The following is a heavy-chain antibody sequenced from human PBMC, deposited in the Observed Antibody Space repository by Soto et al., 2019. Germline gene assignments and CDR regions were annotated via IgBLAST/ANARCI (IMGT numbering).Heavy chain of an antibody. CDR3: ARDFSSSTSCMRPVCYYYYGMDV. V-gene: IGHV3-33*01. Sequence: QVQLVESGGGVVQPGRSLRLSCAASGFTFSSYGMHWVRQAPGKGLEWVAVIWYDGSYKYYADSVKGRFTISRDNSKNTLNLKMNNLTAEDTAMSYCARDFSSSTSCMRPVCYYYYGMDVWGQGTTVTVSS. D-gene: IGHD2-2*01. CDR1: GFTFSSYG. J-gene: IGHJ6*02. CDR2: IWYDGSYK.